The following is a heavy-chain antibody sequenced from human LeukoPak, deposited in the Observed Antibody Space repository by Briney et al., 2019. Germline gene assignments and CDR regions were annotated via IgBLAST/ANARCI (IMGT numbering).Heavy chain of an antibody. V-gene: IGHV3-73*01. D-gene: IGHD5-24*01. Sequence: PGGSLRLSCAASGFTFSDATMHWVRQASGKGLELEGRVNNKDYGYATVYGESVKGRFTISRDDSKNTAYLQMNSLTTEDTAVYYCTRRSAREGWYLDLWGRGAPVTVSS. CDR3: TRRSAREGWYLDL. CDR2: VNNKDYGYAT. J-gene: IGHJ2*01. CDR1: GFTFSDAT.